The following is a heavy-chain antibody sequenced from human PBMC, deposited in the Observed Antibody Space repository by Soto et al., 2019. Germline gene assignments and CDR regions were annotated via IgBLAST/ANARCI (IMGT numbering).Heavy chain of an antibody. CDR1: GFTFSSYA. D-gene: IGHD1-1*01. J-gene: IGHJ6*02. Sequence: EVQLLESGGGLVQPGGSLRLSCAASGFTFSSYAMSWVRQAPGKGLEWVSANSGSGGSTYYADSVKGRFTISRDNSKNTLYLQMNGLRAEDTAVYYCAKAQYGTYYYYYGMDVWGQGTTVTVSS. CDR3: AKAQYGTYYYYYGMDV. V-gene: IGHV3-23*01. CDR2: NSGSGGST.